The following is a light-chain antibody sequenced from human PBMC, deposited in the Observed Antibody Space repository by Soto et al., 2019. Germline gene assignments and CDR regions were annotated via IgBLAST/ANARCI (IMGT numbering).Light chain of an antibody. CDR1: SSDVGYYDY. V-gene: IGLV2-8*01. Sequence: QSALTQPPSASGFPGQSVTISCTGTSSDVGYYDYVSWYQQHPGKAPKLVIYEVTKRPSGVPDRFSGSKSDTSASLAISGLRSEDEADYYCSAWDESLNSVVFGGGTKLTVL. CDR3: SAWDESLNSVV. CDR2: EVT. J-gene: IGLJ2*01.